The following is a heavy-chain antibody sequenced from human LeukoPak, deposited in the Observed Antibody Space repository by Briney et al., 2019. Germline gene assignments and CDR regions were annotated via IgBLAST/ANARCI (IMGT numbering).Heavy chain of an antibody. Sequence: GGSLRLSCAASGFTFSSYSMNWVRQAPGKGLEWVSSISSSSSYIYYADSVKGRFTISRDNAKNSLYLQMNSLRAEDTAVYYCARGDSSSRSGNPHKLDYWGQGTLVTVSS. J-gene: IGHJ4*02. D-gene: IGHD6-13*01. CDR2: ISSSSSYI. V-gene: IGHV3-21*01. CDR1: GFTFSSYS. CDR3: ARGDSSSRSGNPHKLDY.